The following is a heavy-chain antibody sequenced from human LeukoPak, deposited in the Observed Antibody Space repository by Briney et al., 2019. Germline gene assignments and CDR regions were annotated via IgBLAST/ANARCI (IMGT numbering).Heavy chain of an antibody. Sequence: SETLSLTCTVSGYSISSGYYWGWIRQPPGKGLEWIGSIYHSGSTYYNPSLKSRVTISVDTSKNQFSLKLGSVTAADTAVYYCARLRGSRSIAAAGTVSFDYWGQGTLVTVSS. CDR2: IYHSGST. CDR3: ARLRGSRSIAAAGTVSFDY. D-gene: IGHD6-13*01. V-gene: IGHV4-38-2*02. J-gene: IGHJ4*02. CDR1: GYSISSGYY.